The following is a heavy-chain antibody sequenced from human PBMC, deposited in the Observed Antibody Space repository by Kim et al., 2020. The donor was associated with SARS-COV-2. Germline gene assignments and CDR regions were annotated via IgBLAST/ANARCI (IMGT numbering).Heavy chain of an antibody. D-gene: IGHD3-10*01. V-gene: IGHV4-59*01. Sequence: SLKVRVTITVDTSKNQFSLKLSSVTAADTAVYYCARFYYYGSGSYDAFDIWGQGTMVTVSS. CDR3: ARFYYYGSGSYDAFDI. J-gene: IGHJ3*02.